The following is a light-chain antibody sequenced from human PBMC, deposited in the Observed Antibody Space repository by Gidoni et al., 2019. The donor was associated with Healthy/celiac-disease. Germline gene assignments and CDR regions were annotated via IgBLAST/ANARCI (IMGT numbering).Light chain of an antibody. CDR1: QSVSSSY. Sequence: EIVLKQSPGTLSLSPGERATLSCRASQSVSSSYLAWYQQKPGQAPRLLIYGASSRATGIPDRFSGSGSGTDFTLTISRLEPEDFAVYYCQQYGSSWTFXQXTKVEIK. CDR2: GAS. CDR3: QQYGSSWT. V-gene: IGKV3-20*01. J-gene: IGKJ1*01.